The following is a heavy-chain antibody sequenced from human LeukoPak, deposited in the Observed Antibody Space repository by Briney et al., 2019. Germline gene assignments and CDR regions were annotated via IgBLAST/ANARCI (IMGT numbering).Heavy chain of an antibody. CDR1: GYSISSGDYY. V-gene: IGHV4-30-4*08. CDR2: INYSGST. Sequence: TPSETLSLTCTVSGYSISSGDYYWSWIRQPPGKGLEWIGPINYSGSTYYNPSLKSRVTISVDTSKNQFSLKLSSVTAADTAVYYCASPYSSGLNYAFDIWGQGTMVTVSS. J-gene: IGHJ3*02. D-gene: IGHD6-19*01. CDR3: ASPYSSGLNYAFDI.